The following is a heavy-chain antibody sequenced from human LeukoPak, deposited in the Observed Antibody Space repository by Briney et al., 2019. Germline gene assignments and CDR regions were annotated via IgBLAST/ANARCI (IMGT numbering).Heavy chain of an antibody. V-gene: IGHV4-59*01. CDR2: IYYSGST. J-gene: IGHJ4*02. CDR1: GGSISPYY. D-gene: IGHD6-13*01. Sequence: SETLSLTCTVSGGSISPYYWSWIRQPPGNGLEWIGYIYYSGSTNYNPSLKSRVTISVDTSKNQFSLKLSSVTAADTAVYYCAGASMRASTTAAAGNDYGGQGTLVTVSS. CDR3: AGASMRASTTAAAGNDY.